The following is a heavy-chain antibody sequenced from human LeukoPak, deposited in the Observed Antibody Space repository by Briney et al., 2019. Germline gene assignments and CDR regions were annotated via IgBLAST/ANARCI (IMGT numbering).Heavy chain of an antibody. CDR1: GFTFSSYV. D-gene: IGHD3-3*01. CDR3: ASSRMTIYGVVNDAFDI. Sequence: GGSLRLSCAASGFTFSSYVMHWGRQAPGKGLEWVAAISSDGSNKYSEHGRFTISSDNSKNTLYLQVISLKAEDTAVYYCASSRMTIYGVVNDAFDIWRHGTMVTVSS. CDR2: ISSDGSNK. J-gene: IGHJ3*02. V-gene: IGHV3-30*04.